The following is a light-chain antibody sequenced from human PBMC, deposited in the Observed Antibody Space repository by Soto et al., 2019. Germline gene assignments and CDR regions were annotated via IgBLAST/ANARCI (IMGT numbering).Light chain of an antibody. Sequence: EIVLTQSPATLSLSPGERATLSFRASQSVSSYLAWYQQKPGQAPRLLIFGASIRVTGIPDRFIGSGSGTDFTLTISRLEPEDFAVYYCQHYVTSLTTFGQGTKVDIK. CDR3: QHYVTSLTT. V-gene: IGKV3-20*01. CDR2: GAS. J-gene: IGKJ1*01. CDR1: QSVSSY.